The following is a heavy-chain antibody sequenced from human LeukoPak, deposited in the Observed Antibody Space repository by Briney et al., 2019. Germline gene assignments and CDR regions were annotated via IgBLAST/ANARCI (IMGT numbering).Heavy chain of an antibody. J-gene: IGHJ4*02. CDR2: IYYSGST. CDR3: ARAAGRDTTSGLDFDY. Sequence: RASETLSLTCTVSGGSISSYYWSWIRQPPGKGLEWIGYIYYSGSTNYNPSLNSRVTISADTSKNQFSLKLSSVTAADTAVYYCARAAGRDTTSGLDFDYWGQGILVTVSS. CDR1: GGSISSYY. V-gene: IGHV4-59*12. D-gene: IGHD1-26*01.